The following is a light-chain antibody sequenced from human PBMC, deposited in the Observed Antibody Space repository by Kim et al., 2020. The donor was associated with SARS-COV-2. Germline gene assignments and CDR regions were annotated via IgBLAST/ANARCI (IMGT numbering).Light chain of an antibody. Sequence: DIQMTQSPSTLSASVGDRVTITCRASQMISDYLAWYQQKPGQAPNLLIFKASRLETGVPSRFSGSGSGTEFTLTIRSLQPDDFGTYYCQQYLDHLTFGQGTKVDIK. V-gene: IGKV1-5*03. CDR1: QMISDY. J-gene: IGKJ1*01. CDR3: QQYLDHLT. CDR2: KAS.